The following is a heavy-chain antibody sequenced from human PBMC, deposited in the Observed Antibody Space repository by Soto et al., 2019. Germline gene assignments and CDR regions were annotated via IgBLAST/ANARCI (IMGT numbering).Heavy chain of an antibody. CDR3: ARDERPDDIVVVPAALRGGNYYYYGMEV. CDR1: GCTFSSYA. Sequence: SVKVSCKASGCTFSSYAISWVRQAGGQGLEWMGGIIPIFGTANYAQKFQGRVTITADESTSTAYMELSSLRSEDTAVYYCARDERPDDIVVVPAALRGGNYYYYGMEVLGQGTTVNVSS. D-gene: IGHD2-2*01. CDR2: IIPIFGTA. J-gene: IGHJ6*01. V-gene: IGHV1-69*13.